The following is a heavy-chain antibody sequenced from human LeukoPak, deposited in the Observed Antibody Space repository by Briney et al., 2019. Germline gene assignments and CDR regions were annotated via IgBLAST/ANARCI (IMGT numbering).Heavy chain of an antibody. CDR3: AKIYGSGTFDAFDI. D-gene: IGHD3-10*01. CDR2: FDPEDGET. V-gene: IGHV1-24*01. CDR1: GYTLTELS. J-gene: IGHJ3*02. Sequence: ASVKVSCKVSGYTLTELSMHWVRLAPGKGLEWMGGFDPEDGETIYAQKFQGRVTMTEDTSTDTAYMELSSLRSEDTAVYYCAKIYGSGTFDAFDIWGQGTMVTVSS.